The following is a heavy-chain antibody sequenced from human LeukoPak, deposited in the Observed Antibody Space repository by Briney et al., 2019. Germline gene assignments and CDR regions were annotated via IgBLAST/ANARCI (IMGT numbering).Heavy chain of an antibody. V-gene: IGHV1-69*05. CDR3: ASESTVAGNFDY. CDR2: IIPIFGTA. CDR1: RGTFSSYA. Sequence: SVKVSCKASRGTFSSYAISWVRQAPGQGLEWMGGIIPIFGTANYAQKFQGRVTITTDESTSTAYMELSSLRSEDTAVYYCASESTVAGNFDYWGQGTLVTVSS. D-gene: IGHD6-19*01. J-gene: IGHJ4*02.